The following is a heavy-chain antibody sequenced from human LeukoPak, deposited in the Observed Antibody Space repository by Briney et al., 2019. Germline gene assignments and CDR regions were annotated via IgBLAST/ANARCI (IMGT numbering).Heavy chain of an antibody. V-gene: IGHV4-59*01. CDR1: GGSISNDY. CDR3: ARVGGYDIDY. J-gene: IGHJ4*02. Sequence: SETLSLTCTVSGGSISNDYWSWIRQPPGKGLEWIGYISNSGNTNYSPSLKGGVTMSLDTSKNQFSLKLSSVTAADTAVYYCARVGGYDIDYWGQGTLVTVSS. CDR2: ISNSGNT. D-gene: IGHD3-9*01.